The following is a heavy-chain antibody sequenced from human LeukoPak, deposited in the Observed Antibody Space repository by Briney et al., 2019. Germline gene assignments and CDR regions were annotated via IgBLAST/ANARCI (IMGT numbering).Heavy chain of an antibody. J-gene: IGHJ6*02. CDR1: GYTFTSYD. D-gene: IGHD3-10*01. V-gene: IGHV1-8*01. Sequence: ASVKVSCKASGYTFTSYDINWVRQATGQGLEWMGWINPNSGNTGYAQKFQGRVTMTRNTFISTAYMELSSLRSEDTAVYYCALRDYYGSGSYSVDVWGQGTTVTVSS. CDR3: ALRDYYGSGSYSVDV. CDR2: INPNSGNT.